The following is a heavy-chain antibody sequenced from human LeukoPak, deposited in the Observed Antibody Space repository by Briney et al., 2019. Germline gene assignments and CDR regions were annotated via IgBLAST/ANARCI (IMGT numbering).Heavy chain of an antibody. CDR2: IYYSGSS. Sequence: SETLSLTCTVSGGSISSGDYYWSWIRQPPGKGLEWIGYIYYSGSSYYNPSLRSRVTISVDTSKNHFSLKLSSVTAADTAVYYYARNRDGYNSFDYWGQGTLVTVSS. CDR1: GGSISSGDYY. V-gene: IGHV4-31*03. J-gene: IGHJ4*02. D-gene: IGHD5-24*01. CDR3: ARNRDGYNSFDY.